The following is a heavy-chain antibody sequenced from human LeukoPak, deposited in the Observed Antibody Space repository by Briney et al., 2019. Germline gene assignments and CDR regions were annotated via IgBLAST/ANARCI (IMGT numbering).Heavy chain of an antibody. CDR2: ISAYNGNT. J-gene: IGHJ4*02. Sequence: ASVKVSCKASGYTFTSYGISWVRQATGHGLEWIGWISAYNGNTNYAQKLQGRVTMTTDTSTSTAYMELRSLRSDDTAVYYCARDRAGWELPQQDYWGQGTLVTVSS. CDR1: GYTFTSYG. D-gene: IGHD1-26*01. CDR3: ARDRAGWELPQQDY. V-gene: IGHV1-18*01.